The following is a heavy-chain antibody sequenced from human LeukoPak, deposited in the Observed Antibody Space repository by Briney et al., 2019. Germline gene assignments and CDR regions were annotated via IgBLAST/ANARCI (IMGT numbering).Heavy chain of an antibody. Sequence: GRSLRLSCAASGFTFSSYGMHWVRQAPGKGLEWVAVIWYDRSNKYYADSVKGRFTISRDNSKNTLYLQMNSLRAEDTAVYYCAREGRSSSWYYYGMDVWGQGTTVTVSS. V-gene: IGHV3-33*01. D-gene: IGHD6-13*01. CDR2: IWYDRSNK. CDR3: AREGRSSSWYYYGMDV. CDR1: GFTFSSYG. J-gene: IGHJ6*02.